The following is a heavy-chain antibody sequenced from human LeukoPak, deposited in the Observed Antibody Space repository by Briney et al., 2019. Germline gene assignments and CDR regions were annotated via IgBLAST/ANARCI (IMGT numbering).Heavy chain of an antibody. CDR3: ARGLSMVRGVIGY. D-gene: IGHD3-10*01. CDR1: GFTFSSVW. Sequence: PVRSLRLSCAASGFTFSSVWMTRGRHAPGMGLGWVANIKQDGSEKYYVDSVKGRFTISRYNANDSLYLQMNSLRSEDTAVYYCARGLSMVRGVIGYWGQGTLVTVSS. CDR2: IKQDGSEK. J-gene: IGHJ4*02. V-gene: IGHV3-7*03.